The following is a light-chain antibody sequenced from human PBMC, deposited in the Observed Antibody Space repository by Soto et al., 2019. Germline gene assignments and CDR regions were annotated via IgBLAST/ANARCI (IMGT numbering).Light chain of an antibody. CDR2: GAS. CDR3: QKYNSALLT. Sequence: DIQMTQSPSSLSASVGDRVTITCRASQGIGDYLAWYQQKPGKVPKLLIYGASTLQSGVPSRFSGSGYGTDFTLTISSLQPEDVASYYCQKYNSALLTFGGGTKVEIK. V-gene: IGKV1-27*01. CDR1: QGIGDY. J-gene: IGKJ4*01.